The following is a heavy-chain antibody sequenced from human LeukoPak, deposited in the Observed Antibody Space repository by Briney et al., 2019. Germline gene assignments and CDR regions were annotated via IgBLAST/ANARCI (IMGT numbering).Heavy chain of an antibody. CDR3: SRDPRTCDY. Sequence: GGSLRLSCAASGFTFSGYYMSWIRQAPGKGLELLSYISGSGSSIVYADSVKGRFTISRDNAKNSLYLQMNSLRDENTAVYYCSRDPRTCDYWGQGTLVTVSS. V-gene: IGHV3-11*04. CDR2: ISGSGSSI. J-gene: IGHJ4*02. CDR1: GFTFSGYY.